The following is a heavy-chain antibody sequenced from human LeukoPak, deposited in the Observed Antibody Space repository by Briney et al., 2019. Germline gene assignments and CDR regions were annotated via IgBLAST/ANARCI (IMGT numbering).Heavy chain of an antibody. Sequence: GGSLRLSCAASGFTFSSYGMNWVRQAPGKGLEWVAVISYDGSNKYYADSVKGRFTISRDNSKNTLYLQMNSLRAEDTAVYYCASGSIAAAYYYYGMDVWGQGTTVTVSS. CDR1: GFTFSSYG. D-gene: IGHD6-13*01. CDR2: ISYDGSNK. V-gene: IGHV3-30*03. CDR3: ASGSIAAAYYYYGMDV. J-gene: IGHJ6*02.